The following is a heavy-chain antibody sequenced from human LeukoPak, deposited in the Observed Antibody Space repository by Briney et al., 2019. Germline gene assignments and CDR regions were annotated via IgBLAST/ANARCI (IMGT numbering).Heavy chain of an antibody. CDR1: GGTFSSYA. CDR2: IIPILGIA. V-gene: IGHV1-69*04. Sequence: ASVKVSCKASGGTFSSYAISWVRQAPGQGLEWMGRIIPILGIANYAQKFQGRVTITADESTSTAYMELSSLRYEDTAVYYCASPEGIVGARDGFNIWGQGTMVTVSS. CDR3: ASPEGIVGARDGFNI. D-gene: IGHD1-26*01. J-gene: IGHJ3*02.